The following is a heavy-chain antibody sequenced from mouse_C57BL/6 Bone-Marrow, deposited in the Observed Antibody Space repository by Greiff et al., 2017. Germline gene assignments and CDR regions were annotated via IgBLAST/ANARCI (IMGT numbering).Heavy chain of an antibody. D-gene: IGHD2-1*01. Sequence: EVQLQQSGAELVRPGASVKLSCTASGFNIKDDYMHWVKQRPEQGLEWIGWIDPENGDTEYASKFQGKATITADTSSNTAYLQLSSLTSEDTAVYYCTTLPLIYYGNPYYAMDYWGQGTSVTVSP. J-gene: IGHJ4*01. V-gene: IGHV14-4*01. CDR1: GFNIKDDY. CDR2: IDPENGDT. CDR3: TTLPLIYYGNPYYAMDY.